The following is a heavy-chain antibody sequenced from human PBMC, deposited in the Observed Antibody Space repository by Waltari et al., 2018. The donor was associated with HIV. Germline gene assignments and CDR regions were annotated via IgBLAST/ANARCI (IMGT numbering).Heavy chain of an antibody. J-gene: IGHJ2*01. V-gene: IGHV3-30*18. D-gene: IGHD6-13*01. CDR1: GFTFSSYG. CDR2: ISYDGSNK. CDR3: AKLVGYSSSPDWYCDL. Sequence: QVQLVESGGGVVQPGRSLRLSCAASGFTFSSYGMHWVRQAPGKGLEWVAVISYDGSNKYYADSVKGRFTISRDNSKNTLYLQMNSLRAEDTAVYYCAKLVGYSSSPDWYCDLWGRGTLVTVSS.